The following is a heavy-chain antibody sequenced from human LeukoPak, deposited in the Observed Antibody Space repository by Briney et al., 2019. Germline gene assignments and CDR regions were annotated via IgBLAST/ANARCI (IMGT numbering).Heavy chain of an antibody. V-gene: IGHV4-39*07. CDR3: ARVEDTAMVNDY. D-gene: IGHD5-18*01. J-gene: IGHJ4*02. CDR1: GGSISSSSYY. Sequence: PSETLSLTCSVSGGSISSSSYYWGWIRQPPGKGLEWIGSIYYSGSTYYNPSLKSRVTISVDTSKNQFSLKLSSVTAADTAVYYCARVEDTAMVNDYWGQGTLVTVSS. CDR2: IYYSGST.